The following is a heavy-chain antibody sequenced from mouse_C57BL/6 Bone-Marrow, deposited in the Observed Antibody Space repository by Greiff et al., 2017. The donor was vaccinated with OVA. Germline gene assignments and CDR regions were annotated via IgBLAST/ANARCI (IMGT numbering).Heavy chain of an antibody. CDR1: GFTFSDYG. CDR2: ISSGSSTI. D-gene: IGHD1-1*01. Sequence: DVMLVESGGGLVKPGGSLKLSCAASGFTFSDYGMHWVRQAPETGLEWVAYISSGSSTIYYADTVKGRFTISRDNAKNTLFLQMTSLRSEDTAMYYCAIRLFAYWGQGTLVTVSA. J-gene: IGHJ3*01. CDR3: AIRLFAY. V-gene: IGHV5-17*01.